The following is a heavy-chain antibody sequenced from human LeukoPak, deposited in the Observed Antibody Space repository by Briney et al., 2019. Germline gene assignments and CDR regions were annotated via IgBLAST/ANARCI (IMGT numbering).Heavy chain of an antibody. Sequence: GRSLRLSCAASGFTFSSYGMHWVRQAPGKGLEWVAVISYDGSNKYYADSVKGRFTISRDNSKNTLYLQMNSLRAGDTAVYYCAKDGGYSYGPLYYYYGMDVWGQGTTVTVSS. CDR3: AKDGGYSYGPLYYYYGMDV. CDR1: GFTFSSYG. D-gene: IGHD5-18*01. V-gene: IGHV3-30*18. J-gene: IGHJ6*02. CDR2: ISYDGSNK.